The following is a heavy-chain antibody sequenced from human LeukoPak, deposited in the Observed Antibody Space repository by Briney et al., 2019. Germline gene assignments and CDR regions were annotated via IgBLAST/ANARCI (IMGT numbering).Heavy chain of an antibody. CDR3: ARDGYGDYGPNWFDP. CDR1: GYTFTSYA. CDR2: INTNTGNP. Sequence: ASVKVSCKASGYTFTSYAMNWVRQAPGQGLEWMGWINTNTGNPTYAQCFTGRFVFSLDTSVSTAYLQISSLKAEDTAVYYCARDGYGDYGPNWFDPWGQGTLVTVSS. J-gene: IGHJ5*02. D-gene: IGHD4-17*01. V-gene: IGHV7-4-1*02.